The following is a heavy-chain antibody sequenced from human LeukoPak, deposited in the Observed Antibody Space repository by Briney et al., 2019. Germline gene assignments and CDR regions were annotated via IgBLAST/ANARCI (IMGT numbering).Heavy chain of an antibody. V-gene: IGHV3-33*06. CDR1: GFTFSSYG. CDR2: IWYDGNNK. J-gene: IGHJ3*02. Sequence: GKSLRLSCAASGFTFSSYGMHWVRQAPGKGLEWVAIIWYDGNNKYYADSVKGRFTISRDDSKNTLYPQMNSLRAEDTAVYYCAKDVSGTPDAFDIWGQGTMVTVSS. D-gene: IGHD1-26*01. CDR3: AKDVSGTPDAFDI.